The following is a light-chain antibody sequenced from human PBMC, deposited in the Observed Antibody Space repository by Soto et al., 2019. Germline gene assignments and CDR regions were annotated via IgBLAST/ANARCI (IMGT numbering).Light chain of an antibody. Sequence: IQMTQSPSSLSASVGDRVTITCRTTQNIRNYLNWYQQQPGRAPKFLIYDASSLESGVPSRFSGSGSGTDFTLTISSLQPEDFATYFCQQSYSTPPWTFGQGTKVDI. J-gene: IGKJ1*01. CDR3: QQSYSTPPWT. CDR1: QNIRNY. V-gene: IGKV1-39*01. CDR2: DAS.